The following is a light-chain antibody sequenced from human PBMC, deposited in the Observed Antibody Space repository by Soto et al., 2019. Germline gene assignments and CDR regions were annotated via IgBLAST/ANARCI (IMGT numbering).Light chain of an antibody. CDR1: NIGTKS. J-gene: IGLJ2*01. V-gene: IGLV3-21*04. CDR2: YDS. CDR3: QVWYGASDRPV. Sequence: SYELTQPPSVSVAPGETASITCGGDNIGTKSVHWYQQRPGQAPVMVISYDSARPSGIPERFSGSNSGSTATLTISGVEAGDEADFYCQVWYGASDRPVFGGGTKLTVL.